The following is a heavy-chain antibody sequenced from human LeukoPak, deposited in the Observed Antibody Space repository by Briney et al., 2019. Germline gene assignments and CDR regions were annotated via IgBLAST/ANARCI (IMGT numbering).Heavy chain of an antibody. V-gene: IGHV4-34*01. CDR1: GEPFNDYY. J-gene: IGHJ4*02. CDR3: ARGGCSGGTCWYYFDY. CDR2: INHSGSI. D-gene: IGHD2-15*01. Sequence: SETLSLTCAVYGEPFNDYYWTWIRQPPGKGLEWIGEINHSGSINYNPSLKSRVTISVDTSKNQFSLKLSSLTAAHTAVYYCARGGCSGGTCWYYFDYWSQGTLVTVSS.